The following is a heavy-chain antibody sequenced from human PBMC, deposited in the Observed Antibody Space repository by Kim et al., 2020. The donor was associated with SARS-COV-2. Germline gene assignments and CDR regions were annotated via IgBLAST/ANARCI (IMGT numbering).Heavy chain of an antibody. CDR3: AKDRSIAVAGYYFDY. V-gene: IGHV3-23*01. J-gene: IGHJ4*02. CDR1: GFTFSSYA. Sequence: GGSLRLSCAASGFTFSSYAMSWVRQAPGKGLEWVSAISGSGGSTYYADSVKGRFTISRDNSKNTLYLQMNSLRAEDTAVYYCAKDRSIAVAGYYFDYWGQGTLVTVSS. CDR2: ISGSGGST. D-gene: IGHD6-19*01.